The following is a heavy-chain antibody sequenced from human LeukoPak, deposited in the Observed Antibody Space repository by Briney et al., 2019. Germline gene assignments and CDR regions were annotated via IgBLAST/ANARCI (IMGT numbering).Heavy chain of an antibody. Sequence: PSETLSLTCAVYGGSFSGYYWSWIRQPPGKGLEWIGEINHSGSTNYNPSLKSRVTISVDTSKNQFSLKLSSVTAADTAVYYCARRRMVRGVMAFWFDPRGQGTLVTVSS. J-gene: IGHJ5*02. D-gene: IGHD3-10*01. CDR2: INHSGST. CDR1: GGSFSGYY. V-gene: IGHV4-34*01. CDR3: ARRRMVRGVMAFWFDP.